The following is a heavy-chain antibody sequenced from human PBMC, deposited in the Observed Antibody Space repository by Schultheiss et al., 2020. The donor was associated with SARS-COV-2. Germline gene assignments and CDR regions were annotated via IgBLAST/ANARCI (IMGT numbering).Heavy chain of an antibody. CDR2: IYYSGST. Sequence: SETLSLTCAVSGGSISSGGYSWSWIRQPPGKGLEWIGYIYYSGSTYYNPSLKSRVTISVDTSKNQFSLKLSSVTAADTAVYYCAREDYYYYYGMDVWGQGTTVTVSS. V-gene: IGHV4-31*11. CDR3: AREDYYYYYGMDV. J-gene: IGHJ6*02. CDR1: GGSISSGGYS.